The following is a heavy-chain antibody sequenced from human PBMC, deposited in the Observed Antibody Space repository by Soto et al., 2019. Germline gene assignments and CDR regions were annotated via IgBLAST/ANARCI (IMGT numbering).Heavy chain of an antibody. J-gene: IGHJ4*02. Sequence: GSLRLSCAASGFTFTNYWMHWVRQVPGKGLVWVSRIDGVGTGTSYSDSVRGRFTISRDNAENTLYLQMNSLRAEDTAVYYCTTVFEYWGKGTLVTVSS. CDR3: TTVFEY. CDR2: IDGVGTGT. CDR1: GFTFTNYW. V-gene: IGHV3-74*01.